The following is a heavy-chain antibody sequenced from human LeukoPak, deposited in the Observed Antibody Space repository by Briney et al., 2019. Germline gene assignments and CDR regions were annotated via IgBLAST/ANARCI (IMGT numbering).Heavy chain of an antibody. CDR3: AGRTTYYYYYGMDV. Sequence: KPSETLSLTCTVSGGSISSYYWSWIRQPPGKGLEWIGYIYFSGNTNYNPSLKSRVTISIDTSKNQFSRKLSSVTAADTAVYYCAGRTTYYYYYGMDVWGQGTTVTVSS. CDR2: IYFSGNT. J-gene: IGHJ6*02. D-gene: IGHD1-7*01. CDR1: GGSISSYY. V-gene: IGHV4-59*01.